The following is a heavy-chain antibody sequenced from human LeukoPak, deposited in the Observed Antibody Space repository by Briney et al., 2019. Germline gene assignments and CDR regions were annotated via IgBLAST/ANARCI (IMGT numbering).Heavy chain of an antibody. J-gene: IGHJ6*02. CDR1: GYTFTSYG. CDR3: ARGHTPNYGGNSAYYYGMDV. D-gene: IGHD4-23*01. V-gene: IGHV1-18*01. CDR2: ISAYNGNT. Sequence: ASVKVSCKASGYTFTSYGISWVRQAPGQGLEWMGWISAYNGNTNYAQKLQGRVTMTTDTSTSTAYMELRSLRSDDTAVYYCARGHTPNYGGNSAYYYGMDVWGQGTTVTVSS.